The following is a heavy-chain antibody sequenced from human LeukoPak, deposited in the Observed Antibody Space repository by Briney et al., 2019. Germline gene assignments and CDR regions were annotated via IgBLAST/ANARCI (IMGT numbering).Heavy chain of an antibody. CDR3: ARNSEYSSTPINY. J-gene: IGHJ4*02. D-gene: IGHD6-13*01. CDR2: ISSNVGNT. Sequence: HAGGSLRLSCAASGFTFSSYSMNWVRQAPGKGLEWVSVISSNVGNTYYADSVKGRFTISRDNSKNTLYLQMNSLRGEDTAVYYCARNSEYSSTPINYWGQGTLVTVSS. CDR1: GFTFSSYS. V-gene: IGHV3-23*01.